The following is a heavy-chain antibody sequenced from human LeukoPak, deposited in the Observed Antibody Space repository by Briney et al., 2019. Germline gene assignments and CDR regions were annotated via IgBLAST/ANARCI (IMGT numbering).Heavy chain of an antibody. Sequence: ASVKVSCKVSGYILTELSMHWVRQAPGKGLEWMGGFDPEDGETIYAQKFQGRVTMTEDTSTDTAYMELSSLRSEDTAVYYCAAQHDYGDHAIFDYWGQGTLVTVSS. V-gene: IGHV1-24*01. CDR3: AAQHDYGDHAIFDY. D-gene: IGHD4-17*01. CDR2: FDPEDGET. J-gene: IGHJ4*02. CDR1: GYILTELS.